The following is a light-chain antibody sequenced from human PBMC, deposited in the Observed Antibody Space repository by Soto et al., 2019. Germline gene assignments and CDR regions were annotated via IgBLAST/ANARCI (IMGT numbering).Light chain of an antibody. J-gene: IGKJ1*01. CDR3: QQYGSSRT. CDR1: QSVSSSY. CDR2: GAS. V-gene: IGKV3-20*01. Sequence: DIVLTQSPGTLCLSPGERATLSCRASQSVSSSYLAWYQQKPGQAPRLLIYGASSRATGIPDRFSGSGSGTDFTLTISRLEAEDFAVYYCQQYGSSRTFGQGTKVDIK.